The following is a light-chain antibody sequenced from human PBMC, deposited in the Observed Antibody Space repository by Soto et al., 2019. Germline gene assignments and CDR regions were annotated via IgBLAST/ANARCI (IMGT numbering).Light chain of an antibody. CDR1: QSVSSN. CDR2: GAS. J-gene: IGKJ1*01. CDR3: QQYNNWPRT. Sequence: EIVLTQSPGTLSLSPGERATLSCRASQSVSSNLAWYQQKPGQAPRLLIYGASTRATGIPARFSGSGSGTEFTLTINSLQSEDFAVYYCQQYNNWPRTFGQGTKVDNK. V-gene: IGKV3-15*01.